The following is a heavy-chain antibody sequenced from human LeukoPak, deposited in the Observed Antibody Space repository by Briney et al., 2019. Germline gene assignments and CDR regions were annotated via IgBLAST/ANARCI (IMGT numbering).Heavy chain of an antibody. CDR2: ISGSGGST. D-gene: IGHD4-11*01. CDR3: AKDHRDYSNYADY. Sequence: GGSLRLSCAASGFTFSSYAMSWVRQAPGKGLEWVSAISGSGGSTYYAGSVKGRFTISRDNSKNTLYLQMNSLRAEDTAVYYCAKDHRDYSNYADYWGQGTLVTVSS. V-gene: IGHV3-23*01. CDR1: GFTFSSYA. J-gene: IGHJ4*02.